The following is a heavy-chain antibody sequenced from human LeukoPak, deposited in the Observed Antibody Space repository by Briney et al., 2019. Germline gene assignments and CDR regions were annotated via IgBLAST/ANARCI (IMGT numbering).Heavy chain of an antibody. D-gene: IGHD1/OR15-1a*01. V-gene: IGHV3-21*01. Sequence: GGSLRLSCAASGFTFSSYSMNWVRQAPGKGLEWVSSISSSSSYIYYADSVKGRFTISRDNAKNSLYLQMNSLRVEDTAVYYCAREGTTDDAFDIWGQGTMVTVSS. CDR1: GFTFSSYS. J-gene: IGHJ3*02. CDR2: ISSSSSYI. CDR3: AREGTTDDAFDI.